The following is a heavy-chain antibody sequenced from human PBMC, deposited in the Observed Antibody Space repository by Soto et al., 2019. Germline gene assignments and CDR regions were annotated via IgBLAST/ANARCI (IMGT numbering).Heavy chain of an antibody. CDR2: ISSTSSYI. Sequence: EVQLVESGGGLVKPGGSLRLSCAASGFIFSSYSMNWVRQAPGKGLEWVSSISSTSSYIYYADSVKGRFTISRDNAKNSLYLQMNSLRAEDTAVYYCARDSFSEYGSGKDGFDQWGQGILVTVSS. J-gene: IGHJ4*02. D-gene: IGHD3-10*01. CDR3: ARDSFSEYGSGKDGFDQ. V-gene: IGHV3-21*01. CDR1: GFIFSSYS.